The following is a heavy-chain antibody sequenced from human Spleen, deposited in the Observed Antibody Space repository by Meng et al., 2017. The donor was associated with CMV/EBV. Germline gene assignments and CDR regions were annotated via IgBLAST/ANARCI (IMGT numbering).Heavy chain of an antibody. CDR3: ARDQKWDLLPQHYGWYFDL. J-gene: IGHJ2*01. V-gene: IGHV1-2*02. D-gene: IGHD1-26*01. Sequence: ASVKISCKASGYTFTGYYMHWVRQAPGQGLEWMGWINPNSGGTNYAQKFQGRVTMTRDTSISTAYMELSRLRSDDTAVYYCARDQKWDLLPQHYGWYFDLWGRGTLVTVSS. CDR1: GYTFTGYY. CDR2: INPNSGGT.